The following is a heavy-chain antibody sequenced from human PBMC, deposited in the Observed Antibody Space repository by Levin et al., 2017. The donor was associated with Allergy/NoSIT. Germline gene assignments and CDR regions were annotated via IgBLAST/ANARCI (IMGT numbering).Heavy chain of an antibody. D-gene: IGHD3-16*01. V-gene: IGHV3-13*01. CDR1: GFTFSDHD. J-gene: IGHJ4*02. CDR2: AGTMGDT. Sequence: TGGSLRLSCVASGFTFSDHDIHWVRQAPGKGLEWVSGAGTMGDTYYADSVRGRFTISRENDNNSVYLQMNRLRDDDTAVYYCARGRTYMSRGYGDYWGPGSLVVVSS. CDR3: ARGRTYMSRGYGDY.